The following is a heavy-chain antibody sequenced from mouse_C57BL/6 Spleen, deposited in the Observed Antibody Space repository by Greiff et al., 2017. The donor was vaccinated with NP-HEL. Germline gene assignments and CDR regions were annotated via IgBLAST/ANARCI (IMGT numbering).Heavy chain of an antibody. CDR3: ARRGGYYGFFDY. J-gene: IGHJ2*01. CDR1: GCTFTDYY. CDR2: INPNNGGT. D-gene: IGHD2-2*01. Sequence: VQLQQSGPELVKPGASVKISCKASGCTFTDYYMNWVKQSHGKSLEWIGDINPNNGGTSYNQKFKGKATLTVDKSSSTAYMELRSLTSEDSAVYYCARRGGYYGFFDYWGQGTTLTVSS. V-gene: IGHV1-26*01.